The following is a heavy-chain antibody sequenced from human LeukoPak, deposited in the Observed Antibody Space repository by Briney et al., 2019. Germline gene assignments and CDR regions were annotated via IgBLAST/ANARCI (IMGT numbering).Heavy chain of an antibody. Sequence: PGGSLRLSCAASGFTFSSYRMNWVRQAPGKGLEWVSSISSSSSYINYADSVKGRITISRDNAKNSLYLQMNSLRAEDTAVYYCARGWTTGFDYWGQGILVTVSS. V-gene: IGHV3-21*01. CDR2: ISSSSSYI. D-gene: IGHD1-1*01. CDR3: ARGWTTGFDY. CDR1: GFTFSSYR. J-gene: IGHJ4*02.